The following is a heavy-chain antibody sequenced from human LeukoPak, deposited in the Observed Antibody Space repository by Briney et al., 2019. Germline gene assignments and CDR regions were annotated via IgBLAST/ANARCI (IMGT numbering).Heavy chain of an antibody. CDR2: MYYSGST. D-gene: IGHD3-16*01. J-gene: IGHJ5*02. V-gene: IGHV4-59*08. Sequence: SETLSLTCTVSGGSISPYYWSWIRQPPGKGLEWVGYMYYSGSTKYNPSPKSRVTISIDTSKNQFSLKLSSVTAADTAVYYCARRTGEAVWFDPWGQGTLVTVSS. CDR3: ARRTGEAVWFDP. CDR1: GGSISPYY.